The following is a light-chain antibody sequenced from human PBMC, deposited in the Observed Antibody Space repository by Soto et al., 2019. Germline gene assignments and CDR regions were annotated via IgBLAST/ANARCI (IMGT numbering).Light chain of an antibody. CDR3: HSYDSSLSAWV. CDR2: GSY. V-gene: IGLV1-40*01. CDR1: SSNIGAGSD. J-gene: IGLJ1*01. Sequence: QSVLTQPPSVSGAPGQRVTISCTGSSSNIGAGSDVHWYQQVPGTAPKLLVYGSYNRPSGVPDRFSGSKSGTSASLAITGLQAEDEADFYCHSYDSSLSAWVFGTGTKVTVL.